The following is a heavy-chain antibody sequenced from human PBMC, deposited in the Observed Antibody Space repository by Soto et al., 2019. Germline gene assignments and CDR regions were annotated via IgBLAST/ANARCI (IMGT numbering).Heavy chain of an antibody. CDR2: ISGSSDST. CDR1: GFTFSSYA. V-gene: IGHV3-23*01. D-gene: IGHD2-15*01. J-gene: IGHJ4*02. Sequence: EVQLLESGGGLVQPGGSLRFSCAASGFTFSSYAMNWVRQAPGKGLEWVSVISGSSDSTYYADSVKGRFTIPRDNSKNTLYLQMTSLRAEDTAIYYCASRGSGSSYDYWGQGTLVTVSS. CDR3: ASRGSGSSYDY.